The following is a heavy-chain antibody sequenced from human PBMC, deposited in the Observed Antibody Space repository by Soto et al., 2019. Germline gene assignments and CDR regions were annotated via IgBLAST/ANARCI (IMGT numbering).Heavy chain of an antibody. CDR2: IYYSGST. J-gene: IGHJ6*03. CDR3: ARGWDTMVRGVTKYYYYYMAV. CDR1: GGSISSYY. V-gene: IGHV4-59*01. Sequence: SETLSLTCTVSGGSISSYYWSWIRQPPGKGLEWIGYIYYSGSTNYNPSLKSRVTISVDTSKNQFSLKLSSVTAADTAVYYCARGWDTMVRGVTKYYYYYMAVWGKGTTVTVSS. D-gene: IGHD3-10*01.